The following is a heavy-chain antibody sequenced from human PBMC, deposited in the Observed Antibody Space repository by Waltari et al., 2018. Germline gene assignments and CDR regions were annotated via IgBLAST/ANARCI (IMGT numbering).Heavy chain of an antibody. CDR2: MGGWVGA. CDR1: GFAVSDNY. Sequence: EVQVVESGGGLIQPGGSLRLSCAASGFAVSDNYISWVRLAPGKGLGWGAVMGGWVGANDAGAVNRRYTVTGGSSENTVYLQMSRMGVEDTAVYCCARGPPNSAKSELCWLDYWGQVSLVTVAS. V-gene: IGHV3-53*01. D-gene: IGHD3-16*01. J-gene: IGHJ4*02. CDR3: ARGPPNSAKSELCWLDY.